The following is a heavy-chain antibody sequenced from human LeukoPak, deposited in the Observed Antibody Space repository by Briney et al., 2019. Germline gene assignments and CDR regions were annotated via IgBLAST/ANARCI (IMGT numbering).Heavy chain of an antibody. CDR1: GLTFSSHA. CDR2: FSGSGGST. V-gene: IGHV3-23*01. CDR3: ASHRGASSYDAFDI. Sequence: PGGSLRLSCAASGLTFSSHAMSWVRQAPGKGLEWVSRFSGSGGSTHYPDSVKGRFTISRDNSRDTLFLQMNSLRAEDTAVYYCASHRGASSYDAFDIWGQGTVVTVSS. D-gene: IGHD6-13*01. J-gene: IGHJ3*02.